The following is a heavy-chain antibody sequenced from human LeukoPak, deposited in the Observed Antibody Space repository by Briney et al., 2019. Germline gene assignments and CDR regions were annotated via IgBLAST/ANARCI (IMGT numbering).Heavy chain of an antibody. D-gene: IGHD3-10*01. CDR3: AKDYGSGGNWFDP. CDR2: ILYDGSNK. J-gene: IGHJ5*02. Sequence: GRSLRLSCAASGFTFSSYAMHWVRQAPGKGLEWVAVILYDGSNKYYADSVKGRFTISRDNSKNTLCLQMNSLRAEDTAVYYCAKDYGSGGNWFDPWGQGTLVTVSS. V-gene: IGHV3-30*04. CDR1: GFTFSSYA.